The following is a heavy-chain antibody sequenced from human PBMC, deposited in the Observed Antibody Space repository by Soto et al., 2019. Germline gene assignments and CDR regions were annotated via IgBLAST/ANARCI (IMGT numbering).Heavy chain of an antibody. J-gene: IGHJ4*02. Sequence: EVQLSESGGGLVQPGGSLRLSCAASGFTLSRYGMSWVRQAPGKGLEWVSAITGSGDSTYYADSVKGRFTISRDSSNNTVYLQMNSLRADDTAVYYCVKLRLELLYLDSWGLGALVIVSS. CDR3: VKLRLELLYLDS. D-gene: IGHD1-7*01. CDR2: ITGSGDST. V-gene: IGHV3-23*01. CDR1: GFTLSRYG.